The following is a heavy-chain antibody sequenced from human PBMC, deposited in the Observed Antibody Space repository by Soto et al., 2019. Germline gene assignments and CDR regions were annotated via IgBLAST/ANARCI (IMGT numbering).Heavy chain of an antibody. V-gene: IGHV3-23*01. CDR3: ARDIAADYYFDY. J-gene: IGHJ4*02. CDR2: ISGSGGST. CDR1: GFTFSSYA. D-gene: IGHD6-13*01. Sequence: GGSLRLSCAASGFTFSSYAMSWVRQAPGKGLEWVSAISGSGGSTYYADSVKGRFTISRDNSKNTLYLQMNSLRAEDTAVYYCARDIAADYYFDYWGQGTLVTVSS.